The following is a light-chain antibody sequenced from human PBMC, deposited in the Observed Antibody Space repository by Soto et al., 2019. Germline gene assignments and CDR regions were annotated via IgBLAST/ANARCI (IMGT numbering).Light chain of an antibody. CDR1: RSDVGGYNS. J-gene: IGLJ3*02. CDR3: CSYAGSRTVV. Sequence: QSALTQPASVSGSPGQSITISCTGTRSDVGGYNSVCWHQQHPGKAPKLIIYEDTKRPSGISHRFSGSKSDNTASLTISGLRAEDEAHYHCCSYAGSRTVVFGGGTKLTVL. CDR2: EDT. V-gene: IGLV2-23*01.